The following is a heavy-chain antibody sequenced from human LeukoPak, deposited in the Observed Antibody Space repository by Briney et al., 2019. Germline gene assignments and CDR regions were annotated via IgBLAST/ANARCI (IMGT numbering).Heavy chain of an antibody. CDR1: GFTFSSYA. J-gene: IGHJ4*02. CDR2: ISGSGGST. D-gene: IGHD6-13*01. V-gene: IGHV3-23*01. Sequence: GGSLRLSCAASGFTFSSYAMSWVRQAPGKGLEWVSAISGSGGSTYYADSVKGRFTISGDNSKNTLYLQMNSLRAEDTAVYYCAKDPIGAIAADDNWGQGTLVTVSS. CDR3: AKDPIGAIAADDN.